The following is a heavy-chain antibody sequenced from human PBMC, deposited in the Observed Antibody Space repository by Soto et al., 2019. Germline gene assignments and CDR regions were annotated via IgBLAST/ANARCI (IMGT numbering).Heavy chain of an antibody. CDR3: ARGLGEHFDY. CDR2: IYYSGST. CDR1: GGSISSSSYY. V-gene: IGHV4-39*07. Sequence: SETLSLTCTVSGGSISSSSYYWGWIRQPPGKGLEWIGSIYYSGSTYYNPSLKSRVTISVDTSKNQFSLKLSSVTAADTAVYYCARGLGEHFDYWGQGTLVTVSS. J-gene: IGHJ4*02. D-gene: IGHD3-16*01.